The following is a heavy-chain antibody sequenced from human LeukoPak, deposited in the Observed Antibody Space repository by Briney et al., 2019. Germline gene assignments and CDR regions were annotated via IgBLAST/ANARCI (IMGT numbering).Heavy chain of an antibody. D-gene: IGHD3-16*01. Sequence: PGGSLRLSCAASGFTFSSYGMNWARQAPGKGLEWVASINHNGNVNYYVDSVKGRFTISRDNAKNSLYLQMSNLRAEDTAVYFCTRGGGLDVRGQGATVTVSS. CDR3: TRGGGLDV. V-gene: IGHV3-7*03. CDR1: GFTFSSYG. CDR2: INHNGNVN. J-gene: IGHJ6*02.